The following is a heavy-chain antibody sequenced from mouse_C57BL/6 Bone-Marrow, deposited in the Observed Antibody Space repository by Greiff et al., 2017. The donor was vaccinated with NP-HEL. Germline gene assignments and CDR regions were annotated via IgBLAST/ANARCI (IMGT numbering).Heavy chain of an antibody. Sequence: QVQLQQPGAELVKPGASVKLSCKASGYTFTSYWMHWVKQRPGQGLEWIGMIHPNSGSTNYNEKFKSKATLTVDKSSSPAYMQLSSLTSEDSAVYYCASRGFYAMDYWGQGTSVTVSS. CDR2: IHPNSGST. J-gene: IGHJ4*01. V-gene: IGHV1-64*01. CDR3: ASRGFYAMDY. CDR1: GYTFTSYW.